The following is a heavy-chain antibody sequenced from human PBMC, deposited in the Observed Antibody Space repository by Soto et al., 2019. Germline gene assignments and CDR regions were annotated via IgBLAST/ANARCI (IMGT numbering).Heavy chain of an antibody. V-gene: IGHV4-31*03. CDR1: GGSISSGGYY. J-gene: IGHJ4*02. CDR2: MYHSGST. CDR3: ASGYGSIDH. Sequence: QVQLQESGPGLVKPSQTLSLTCTVSGGSISSGGYYWSWIRQHPGKGLEWIGYMYHSGSTYYHPSLKSRVTISVDTSKNEFALKVSSVTAADTALYYCASGYGSIDHWGQGTLVTVSS. D-gene: IGHD2-2*03.